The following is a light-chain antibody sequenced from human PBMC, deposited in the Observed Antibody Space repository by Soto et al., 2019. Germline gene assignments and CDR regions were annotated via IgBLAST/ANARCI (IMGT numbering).Light chain of an antibody. V-gene: IGKV3-20*01. CDR1: QSVSNNY. J-gene: IGKJ1*01. CDR2: GAS. CDR3: QQYGNSGT. Sequence: EIVLGQSPGTLSLSPGERATLSCRDSQSVSNNYLAWYQQKPGQAPRLLIYGASNSATGTPDRFSGSGSGTDFTLTISRLEPEDFAVYYCQQYGNSGTFGQGTKVDI.